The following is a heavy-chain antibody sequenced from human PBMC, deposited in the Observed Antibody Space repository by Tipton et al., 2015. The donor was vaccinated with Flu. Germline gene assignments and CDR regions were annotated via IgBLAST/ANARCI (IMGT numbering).Heavy chain of an antibody. J-gene: IGHJ4*02. CDR3: ARDGVYGPVDY. D-gene: IGHD3-10*01. V-gene: IGHV4-31*03. CDR1: GGSISSGGYY. Sequence: TLSLTCTVSGGSISSGGYYWSWIRQHPGKGLEWIGYIYYSGSTYYNPSLKSRVTISVDTSKNQFSLELSSVTAADTAVYYCARDGVYGPVDYWGQGTLVTVSS. CDR2: IYYSGST.